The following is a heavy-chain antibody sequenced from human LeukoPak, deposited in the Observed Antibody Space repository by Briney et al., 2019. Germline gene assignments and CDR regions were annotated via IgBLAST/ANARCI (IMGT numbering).Heavy chain of an antibody. CDR2: VNYSGSA. V-gene: IGHV4-61*01. CDR1: GGSVRSDISH. J-gene: IGHJ6*02. CDR3: ARNRGWYATDV. D-gene: IGHD6-19*01. Sequence: PSETLSLTCSVSGGSVRSDISHWSWVRQPPGKGLEWIGYVNYSGSANYHPSLESRVTMSLDNSKNQFSLELTSVPAADTAVYYCARNRGWYATDVWGQGAAVTVSS.